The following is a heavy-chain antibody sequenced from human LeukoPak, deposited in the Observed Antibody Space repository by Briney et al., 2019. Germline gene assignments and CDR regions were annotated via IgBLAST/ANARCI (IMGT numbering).Heavy chain of an antibody. D-gene: IGHD6-13*01. CDR2: INTDGSPR. CDR3: AGASSHRIAAGGDS. CDR1: RFTFSNYW. J-gene: IGHJ4*02. Sequence: PGGSLRLSCVASRFTFSNYWMHWVRQAPGKGLEWVSRINTDGSPRNYADSVEGRFTISRDNAKNTLYLQMNSLRAEDTAVYYCAGASSHRIAAGGDSWGQGTLVTVSP. V-gene: IGHV3-74*01.